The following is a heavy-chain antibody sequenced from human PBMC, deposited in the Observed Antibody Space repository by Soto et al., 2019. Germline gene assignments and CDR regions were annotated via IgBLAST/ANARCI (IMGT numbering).Heavy chain of an antibody. V-gene: IGHV3-15*01. CDR3: TTAPSFYGSGSHDTQQVLDY. Sequence: GGSLRLSCAASGFTFSNAWMSWVRQAPGKGLEWVGRIKSKTDGRTTDYAAPGKGRFTISRDHSKNTLYLQMTSLKTEDLAVNYCTTAPSFYGSGSHDTQQVLDYWGQGTLVTVSS. J-gene: IGHJ4*02. D-gene: IGHD3-10*01. CDR1: GFTFSNAW. CDR2: IKSKTDGRTT.